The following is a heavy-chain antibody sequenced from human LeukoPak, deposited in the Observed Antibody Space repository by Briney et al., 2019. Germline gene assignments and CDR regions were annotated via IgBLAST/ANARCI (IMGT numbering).Heavy chain of an antibody. J-gene: IGHJ4*01. V-gene: IGHV4-30-4*01. D-gene: IGHD3-22*01. CDR3: ARLRYYDSSGYTFDN. CDR1: GASISSGIYY. Sequence: PSETLSLTCTVSGASISSGIYYFSWVRQPPGKGLECIGYIYYSGTTCYSPSLKSRVTISVDTSQNQFSLKLSSVTAADTAVYYCARLRYYDSSGYTFDNWGHGTLVTVSS. CDR2: IYYSGTT.